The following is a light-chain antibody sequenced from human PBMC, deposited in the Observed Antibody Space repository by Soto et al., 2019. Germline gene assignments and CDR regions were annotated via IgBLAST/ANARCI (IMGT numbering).Light chain of an antibody. CDR1: QSISTY. J-gene: IGKJ1*01. V-gene: IGKV1-39*01. CDR2: AAS. Sequence: DIQMTQSPSTLSASVGDTVTVTCRASQSISTYLNWYQQKPGKAPKLLIYAASSLESGVPSRFTGSGSGTDFTLTISSLQPEDFATYFCHQTYITPWMFGQGTKVDI. CDR3: HQTYITPWM.